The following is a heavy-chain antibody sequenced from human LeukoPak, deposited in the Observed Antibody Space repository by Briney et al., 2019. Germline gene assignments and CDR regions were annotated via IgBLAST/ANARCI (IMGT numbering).Heavy chain of an antibody. CDR1: GFSVSRNY. D-gene: IGHD2-15*01. Sequence: GGSLRLSCAVSGFSVSRNYMSWVRQAPGKGLEWVSVIYSGGNTFYADSVKGRFTISRDNSKNTVYLQMNSLRVEDTAVYYCARDRHGGDVWGQGTTVTVSS. V-gene: IGHV3-66*01. J-gene: IGHJ6*02. CDR3: ARDRHGGDV. CDR2: IYSGGNT.